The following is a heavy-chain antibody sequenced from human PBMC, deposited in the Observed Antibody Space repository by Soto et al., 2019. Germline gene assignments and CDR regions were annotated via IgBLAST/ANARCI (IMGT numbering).Heavy chain of an antibody. D-gene: IGHD6-13*01. CDR1: GGSFRGYY. J-gene: IGHJ4*02. V-gene: IGHV4-34*01. CDR3: ASFLVVAAAGSIDY. CDR2: INHSGST. Sequence: SQTRSLTYTVSGGSFRGYYWSWIRHPPGKGLEWIGEINHSGSTNYNPSLKSRVTISLDTSKNQFSLRLSSVTAADTAVYYCASFLVVAAAGSIDYCGPATFVTGFS.